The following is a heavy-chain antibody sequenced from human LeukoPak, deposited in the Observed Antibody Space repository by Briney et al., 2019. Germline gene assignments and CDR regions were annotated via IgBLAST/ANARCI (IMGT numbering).Heavy chain of an antibody. CDR1: GYTLTELS. D-gene: IGHD6-19*01. CDR2: FDPEDGET. Sequence: ASVKVSCKVSGYTLTELSMNWVRQAPGKGLEWMGGFDPEDGETIYAQKFQGRVTMTEDTSTDTAYMELSSLRSEDTAVYYCATRPTYWGIAVAAAGEGVYFDYWGQGTLVTVSS. J-gene: IGHJ4*02. V-gene: IGHV1-24*01. CDR3: ATRPTYWGIAVAAAGEGVYFDY.